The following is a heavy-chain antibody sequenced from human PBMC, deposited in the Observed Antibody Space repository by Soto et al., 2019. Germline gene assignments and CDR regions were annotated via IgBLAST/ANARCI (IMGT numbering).Heavy chain of an antibody. J-gene: IGHJ4*02. Sequence: QVQLVESGGGVVQPGRSLRLSCAASGFTFSSYGMHWVRQAPGKGLEWVAVIWYDGSNKYYADSVKGRFTISRDNSKNXXYLQMNSLRAEDTAVYYCARDRGGQQLDPWAYFDYWGQGTLVTVSS. V-gene: IGHV3-33*01. D-gene: IGHD6-13*01. CDR3: ARDRGGQQLDPWAYFDY. CDR2: IWYDGSNK. CDR1: GFTFSSYG.